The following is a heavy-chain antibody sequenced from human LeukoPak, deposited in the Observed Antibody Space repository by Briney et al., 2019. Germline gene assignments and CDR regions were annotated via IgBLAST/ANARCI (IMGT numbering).Heavy chain of an antibody. Sequence: SGGSLRLSCAASGFTFSSYGMHWVRQAPGKGLEWVAVIWYDGSNKYYADYVKGRFTISRDNSKNTLYLQMNSLRAEDTAVYYCAKDIAELRYFDWYYFGYWGQGTLVTVSS. J-gene: IGHJ4*02. V-gene: IGHV3-33*06. CDR2: IWYDGSNK. CDR1: GFTFSSYG. D-gene: IGHD3-9*01. CDR3: AKDIAELRYFDWYYFGY.